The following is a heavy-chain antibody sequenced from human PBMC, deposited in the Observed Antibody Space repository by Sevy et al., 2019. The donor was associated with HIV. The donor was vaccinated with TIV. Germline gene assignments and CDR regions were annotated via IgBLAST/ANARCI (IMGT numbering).Heavy chain of an antibody. Sequence: ASVKVSCMVSGYTLSELSMHWVRQAPGKGLEWMGSFDPEDDEIIYAQKFQGRVTMTEDTSTDTAYMELNNLRSEDTAVYYCATTKDYYDSSGSPFDYWGQGTLVTVSS. CDR1: GYTLSELS. CDR2: FDPEDDEI. D-gene: IGHD3-22*01. V-gene: IGHV1-24*01. J-gene: IGHJ4*02. CDR3: ATTKDYYDSSGSPFDY.